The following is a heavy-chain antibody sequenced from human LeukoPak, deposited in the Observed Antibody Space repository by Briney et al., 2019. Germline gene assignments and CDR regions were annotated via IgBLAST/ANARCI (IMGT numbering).Heavy chain of an antibody. CDR1: GGTFNNYG. D-gene: IGHD3-3*01. Sequence: SVKVSCKASGGTFNNYGINWVRQAPGQGLEWMGTFIRFFDTPKYAQKFQGRVTITADESTSTAYMELSSLTSEDTAVYYCARGVLEWFADSAFDIWGQGTMVTVPS. J-gene: IGHJ3*02. V-gene: IGHV1-69*13. CDR2: FIRFFDTP. CDR3: ARGVLEWFADSAFDI.